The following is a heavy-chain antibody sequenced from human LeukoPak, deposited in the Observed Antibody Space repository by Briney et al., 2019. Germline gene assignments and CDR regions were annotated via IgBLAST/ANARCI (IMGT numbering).Heavy chain of an antibody. J-gene: IGHJ4*02. Sequence: PGGSLRLSCAGSGFTFASYAVHWVRQAPGKRLEWVAFISSDGTTEHYRDSVKGRFTLSRDNSKNTVSLQMNSLGTEDTAVYYCARHMGRVAGSGIDYWGQGTLVTVSS. CDR1: GFTFASYA. D-gene: IGHD6-19*01. CDR3: ARHMGRVAGSGIDY. V-gene: IGHV3-30-3*01. CDR2: ISSDGTTE.